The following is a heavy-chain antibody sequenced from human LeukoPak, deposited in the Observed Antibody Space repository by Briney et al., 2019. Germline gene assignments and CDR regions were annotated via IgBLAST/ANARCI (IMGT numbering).Heavy chain of an antibody. CDR2: IIPIFGTA. Sequence: GASVKVSCKASGGTFSSYAISWVRQAPGQGLEWMGGIIPIFGTANYAQKFQGRVTITADKSTSTAYMELSSLRSEDTAVYYCARESGYSGYDAVGWGQGTLVTVSS. V-gene: IGHV1-69*06. J-gene: IGHJ4*02. CDR1: GGTFSSYA. D-gene: IGHD5-12*01. CDR3: ARESGYSGYDAVG.